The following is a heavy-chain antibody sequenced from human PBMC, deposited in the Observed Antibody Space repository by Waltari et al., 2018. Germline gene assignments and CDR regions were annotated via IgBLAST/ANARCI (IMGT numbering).Heavy chain of an antibody. D-gene: IGHD1-26*01. J-gene: IGHJ4*02. V-gene: IGHV1-2*02. CDR2: ISPKHGGT. Sequence: FIPRRRQAPGQRLEVMGWISPKHGGTKYAQRFQGVVTMTPDSSINTAFRELTSLRYDDTAVYYCARGGGRWVFYDYWGQGTLVTVSA. CDR1: F. CDR3: ARGGGRWVFYDY.